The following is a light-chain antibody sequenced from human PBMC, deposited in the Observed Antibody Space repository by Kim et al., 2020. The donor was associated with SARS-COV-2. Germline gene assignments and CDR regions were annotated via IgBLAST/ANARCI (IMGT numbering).Light chain of an antibody. CDR1: KSVSSN. J-gene: IGKJ4*01. Sequence: SPGERATLSCRASKSVSSNLSWYQKKPGQAPRLLIYGASTRAPGIPARFSCSVSGTEFTLTISSLQSEDFSVYYCQQYNNSPPLTFGGGTTVDIK. CDR2: GAS. V-gene: IGKV3-15*01. CDR3: QQYNNSPPLT.